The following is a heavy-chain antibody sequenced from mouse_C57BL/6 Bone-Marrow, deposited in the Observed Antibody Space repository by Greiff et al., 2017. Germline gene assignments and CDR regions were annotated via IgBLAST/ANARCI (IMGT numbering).Heavy chain of an antibody. J-gene: IGHJ4*01. V-gene: IGHV1-22*01. Sequence: SGPELVKPGASVKMSCKASGYTFTDYNMHWVKQSHGKSLEWIGYINPNNGGTSYNQKFKGKATLTVNKSSSTAYMELRSLTSEDSAVYYCARRGFYYDYDENAMDYWGQGTSVTVSS. D-gene: IGHD2-4*01. CDR1: GYTFTDYN. CDR3: ARRGFYYDYDENAMDY. CDR2: INPNNGGT.